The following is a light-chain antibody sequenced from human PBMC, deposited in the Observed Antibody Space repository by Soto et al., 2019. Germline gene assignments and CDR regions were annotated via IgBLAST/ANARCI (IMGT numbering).Light chain of an antibody. CDR3: QQYYETPHT. CDR1: QSVLDSSTNKNY. V-gene: IGKV4-1*01. J-gene: IGKJ2*01. CDR2: WAS. Sequence: DIVMTQSPDSLAVSLGERATINCTSSQSVLDSSTNKNYLSWYHQKPGQPPQLLIHWASIRESGVPDRFSGSGSRTDFTLTTSSLQAEDVAIYYCQQYYETPHTFGLGTKLEIK.